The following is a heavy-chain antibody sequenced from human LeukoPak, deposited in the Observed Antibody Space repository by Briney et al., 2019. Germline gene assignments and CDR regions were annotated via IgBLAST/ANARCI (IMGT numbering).Heavy chain of an antibody. CDR2: IYYSGST. Sequence: SETLSLTCTVSGGSISSFYWSWIRQPPGKGLDWIGYIYYSGSTNYNPSLKGRVTISVDTPKNQFSLKLSSVTAADTAVYYCARGEGHGSYYFDFWGQGTLVTVSS. V-gene: IGHV4-59*01. J-gene: IGHJ4*02. D-gene: IGHD1-26*01. CDR1: GGSISSFY. CDR3: ARGEGHGSYYFDF.